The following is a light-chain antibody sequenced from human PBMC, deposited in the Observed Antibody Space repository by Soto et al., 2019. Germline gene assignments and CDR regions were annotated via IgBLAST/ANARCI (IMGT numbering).Light chain of an antibody. CDR2: DAS. J-gene: IGKJ4*01. Sequence: EIELTQSPATLSLSPGETATLSCRASQNVDKFLAWYQQRPGQPPRLLFFDASNRATGVPDRFSAGGSGTDFTLIISSLEPEDFAVYYCQQRVNWPPTFGGGTKVEI. CDR1: QNVDKF. V-gene: IGKV3-11*01. CDR3: QQRVNWPPT.